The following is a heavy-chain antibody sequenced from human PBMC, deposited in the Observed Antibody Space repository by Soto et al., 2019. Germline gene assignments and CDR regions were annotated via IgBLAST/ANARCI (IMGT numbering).Heavy chain of an antibody. D-gene: IGHD2-2*01. Sequence: ASVKVSCKASGGTFSSYAISWVRQAPGKGLEWMGWINPNSGGTNYAQKFQGWVTMTRDTSISTAYMELCRLRSDDTAVYYCARAGDIVLVPAAPDYYYGMDVWGEGTTVTVSS. V-gene: IGHV1-2*04. CDR3: ARAGDIVLVPAAPDYYYGMDV. J-gene: IGHJ6*04. CDR2: INPNSGGT. CDR1: GGTFSSYA.